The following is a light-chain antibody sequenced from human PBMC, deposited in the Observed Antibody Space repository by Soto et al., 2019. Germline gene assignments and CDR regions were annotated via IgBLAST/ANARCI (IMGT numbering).Light chain of an antibody. Sequence: DVQMTQSPSSLSASVGDRVTITCRASQSVNNFLNWYQQKPGRAPNLLIYSASILESGVPSRFXGSVSGTDFTLTISSLQLEDSATYYCQQSFITPPTTFGQGTKVEIK. J-gene: IGKJ2*01. V-gene: IGKV1-39*01. CDR1: QSVNNF. CDR3: QQSFITPPTT. CDR2: SAS.